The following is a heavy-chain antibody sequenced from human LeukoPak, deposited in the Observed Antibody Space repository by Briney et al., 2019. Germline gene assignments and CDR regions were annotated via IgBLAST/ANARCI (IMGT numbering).Heavy chain of an antibody. CDR3: ARGGPSGTYHDY. CDR2: ISGYNGNT. Sequence: ASVKVSCKASGYTFTSYGINWVRQAPGQGLEWMGWISGYNGNTNYAQKLQGRVTMTTDTSTSTTYMELRSLRSDDTAVYYCARGGPSGTYHDYWGQGTLVTVSS. J-gene: IGHJ4*02. V-gene: IGHV1-18*01. D-gene: IGHD1-26*01. CDR1: GYTFTSYG.